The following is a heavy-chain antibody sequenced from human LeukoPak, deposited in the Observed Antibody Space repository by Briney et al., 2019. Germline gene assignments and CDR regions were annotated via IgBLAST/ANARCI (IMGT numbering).Heavy chain of an antibody. CDR2: INHSGST. J-gene: IGHJ3*02. CDR1: GGSFSGYY. CDR3: ARGLGVVVIHTSAFDI. D-gene: IGHD3-22*01. Sequence: PSETLSLTCAVYGGSFSGYYWSWIRQPPGKGLEWIGEINHSGSTNYNPSLKSRVTISVDTSKNQFSLKLSSVTAADTAVYYCARGLGVVVIHTSAFDIWGRGTMVTVSS. V-gene: IGHV4-34*01.